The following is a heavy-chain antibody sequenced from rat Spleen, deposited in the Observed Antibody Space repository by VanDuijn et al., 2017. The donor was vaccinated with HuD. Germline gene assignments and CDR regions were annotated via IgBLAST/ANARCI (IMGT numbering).Heavy chain of an antibody. CDR2: ISTDGGNT. J-gene: IGHJ4*01. CDR3: TTDRTGALMDA. V-gene: IGHV5-58*01. D-gene: IGHD5-1*01. CDR1: GFTFSSFW. Sequence: EVQLVESGGGLVQPGRSLKLSCVASGFTFSSFWMYWIRQAPGKGLEWVSSISTDGGNTYYPDSVKGRFIMSRDNAENTVYLQMNSLRSEDTATYYCTTDRTGALMDAWGQGASVTVSS.